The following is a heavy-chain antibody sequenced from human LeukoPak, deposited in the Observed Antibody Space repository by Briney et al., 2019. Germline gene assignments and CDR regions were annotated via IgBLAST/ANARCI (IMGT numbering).Heavy chain of an antibody. V-gene: IGHV3-7*01. CDR1: GFTFSNYW. CDR3: ARDPPDYGLDFDY. Sequence: GGSLRLSCAASGFTFSNYWMTWVRQAPGKGLEWVAHIKEDGGEKHYVDPVKGRFTISRDNAKNSLYLQMNSLRAEDTAVYYCARDPPDYGLDFDYWGQGTLVTVSS. D-gene: IGHD4-17*01. CDR2: IKEDGGEK. J-gene: IGHJ4*02.